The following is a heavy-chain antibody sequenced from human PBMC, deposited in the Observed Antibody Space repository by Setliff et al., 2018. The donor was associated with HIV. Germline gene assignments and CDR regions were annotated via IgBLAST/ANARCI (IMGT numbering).Heavy chain of an antibody. Sequence: SGGSLRLSCAASGFTFSSYSMNWVRQAPGKGLEWVSSISSSSSYIYYADSLKGRFTISRDNAKNSLYLQMNSLRAEDTAVYYCARAVHSGWYYFDYWGQGTLVTVS. CDR2: ISSSSSYI. CDR3: ARAVHSGWYYFDY. D-gene: IGHD6-19*01. J-gene: IGHJ4*02. V-gene: IGHV3-21*01. CDR1: GFTFSSYS.